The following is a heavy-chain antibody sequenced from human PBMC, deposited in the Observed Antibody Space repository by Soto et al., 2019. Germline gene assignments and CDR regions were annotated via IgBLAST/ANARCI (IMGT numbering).Heavy chain of an antibody. Sequence: SETLSLTCAVYGGSFSGYYWSCIRQPPGKWLEWIGEINHGGSTNYNPSLTSRVTISVDTSKNQFSLKLSSVTAADTAVYYCATRGYSGYDHDYWGQGTLVTVSS. J-gene: IGHJ4*02. CDR1: GGSFSGYY. CDR2: INHGGST. D-gene: IGHD5-12*01. CDR3: ATRGYSGYDHDY. V-gene: IGHV4-34*01.